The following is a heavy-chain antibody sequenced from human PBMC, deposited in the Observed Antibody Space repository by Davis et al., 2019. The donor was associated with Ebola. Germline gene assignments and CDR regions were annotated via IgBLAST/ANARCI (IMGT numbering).Heavy chain of an antibody. V-gene: IGHV3-20*04. D-gene: IGHD6-6*01. J-gene: IGHJ4*02. Sequence: GESLKISCAASGFSFSTYEMNWVRQAPGKGLEWVSGINWNGGSTGYADSVKGRFTISRDNAKNSLYLQMNSLRAEDTALYYCARGSSQYYFDYWGQGTLVTVSS. CDR3: ARGSSQYYFDY. CDR2: INWNGGST. CDR1: GFSFSTYE.